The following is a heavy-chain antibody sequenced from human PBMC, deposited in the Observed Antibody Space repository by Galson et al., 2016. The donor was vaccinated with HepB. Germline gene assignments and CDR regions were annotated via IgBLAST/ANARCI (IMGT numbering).Heavy chain of an antibody. CDR2: INPGGSTT. J-gene: IGHJ4*02. D-gene: IGHD2-21*02. CDR3: ATERPCGADCYTYFES. Sequence: SLRLSCAASGFTFSNYWIHWVRQAPGKGLVWVSRINPGGSTTGFADSVKGRFTISRDNAKNTVYLYMNSLRAEDTAVYFCATERPCGADCYTYFESWGRGTLLTVSS. V-gene: IGHV3-74*01. CDR1: GFTFSNYW.